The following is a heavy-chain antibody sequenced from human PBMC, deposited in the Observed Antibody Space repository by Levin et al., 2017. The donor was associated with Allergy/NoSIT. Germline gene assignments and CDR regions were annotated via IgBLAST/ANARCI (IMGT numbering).Heavy chain of an antibody. CDR3: ARDNIGLPDAFDI. CDR1: GFTFDDYA. D-gene: IGHD3-10*01. CDR2: ISWNSGSI. Sequence: PGGSLRLSCAASGFTFDDYAMHWVRQAPGKGLDWVSGISWNSGSIGYADSVKGRFTTSRDNAKNSLYLQMNSLRTEDTALYYCARDNIGLPDAFDIWGQGTMVIVSS. J-gene: IGHJ3*02. V-gene: IGHV3-9*01.